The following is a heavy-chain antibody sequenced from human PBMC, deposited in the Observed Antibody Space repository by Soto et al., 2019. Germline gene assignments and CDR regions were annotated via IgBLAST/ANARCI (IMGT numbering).Heavy chain of an antibody. CDR1: GYSFSSGNY. CDR2: IFHGGNT. V-gene: IGHV4-38-2*01. J-gene: IGHJ3*01. CDR3: ARARWYDAFDV. Sequence: SETLSLTCVVSGYSFSSGNYWGWIRKPPGKGLEWIGSIFHGGNTYYNPSLKSRVTISVDMSKNQFSLKLNSVTAADTAVYYCARARWYDAFDVWGQGTVVTVSS. D-gene: IGHD2-15*01.